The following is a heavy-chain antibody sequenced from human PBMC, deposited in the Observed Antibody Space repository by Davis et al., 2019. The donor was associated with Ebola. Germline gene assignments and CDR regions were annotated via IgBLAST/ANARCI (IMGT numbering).Heavy chain of an antibody. Sequence: MPSETLSLTCTVSGGSISSSIYYWGWIRQPPGKGLEWIGYIYKSGATSYNPSLKSRVTISVDTSKNQFSLKLSSVTAADTAVYYCARGYSYGLRVFDYWGQGTLVTVSS. CDR3: ARGYSYGLRVFDY. D-gene: IGHD5-18*01. V-gene: IGHV4-61*05. J-gene: IGHJ4*02. CDR2: IYKSGAT. CDR1: GGSISSSIYY.